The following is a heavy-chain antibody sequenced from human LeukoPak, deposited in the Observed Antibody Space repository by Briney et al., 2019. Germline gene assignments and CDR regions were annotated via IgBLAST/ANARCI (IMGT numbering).Heavy chain of an antibody. D-gene: IGHD4-17*01. Sequence: ASVKVSCKASGYTFTSYGITWVRQAPGQGLEWMGWISGYNGNTKYAQKFQGRVTMTTDTSTSTAYMELRSLRSDDTAVYYCARDYGDYPSYWGQGTLVTVSS. CDR3: ARDYGDYPSY. CDR1: GYTFTSYG. CDR2: ISGYNGNT. V-gene: IGHV1-18*01. J-gene: IGHJ4*02.